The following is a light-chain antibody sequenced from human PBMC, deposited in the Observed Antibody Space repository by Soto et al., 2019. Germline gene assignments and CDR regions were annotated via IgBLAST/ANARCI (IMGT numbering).Light chain of an antibody. CDR2: GVT. Sequence: QSALTQPASVSGSPGQSITISCTGTSSDIGVYNSVCWYQQYPGKVPKLLIYGVTNRPSGVSNRFSGSKSGNTASLTISGLQTEDETDYYCSSFTSSITYVFGTGTKVTVL. V-gene: IGLV2-14*01. CDR3: SSFTSSITYV. CDR1: SSDIGVYNS. J-gene: IGLJ1*01.